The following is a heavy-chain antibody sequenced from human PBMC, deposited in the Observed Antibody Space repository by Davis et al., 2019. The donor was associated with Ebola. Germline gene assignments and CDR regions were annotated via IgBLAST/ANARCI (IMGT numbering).Heavy chain of an antibody. Sequence: SVKVSCKASGYTFTNYGITWVRQAPGQGLEWMGGIIPIFGTANYAQKFQGRVTITADESTSTAYMELSSLRSEDTAVYYCARGGIQLWLDYWGQGTLVTVSS. V-gene: IGHV1-69*13. CDR3: ARGGIQLWLDY. J-gene: IGHJ4*02. CDR1: GYTFTNYG. D-gene: IGHD5-18*01. CDR2: IIPIFGTA.